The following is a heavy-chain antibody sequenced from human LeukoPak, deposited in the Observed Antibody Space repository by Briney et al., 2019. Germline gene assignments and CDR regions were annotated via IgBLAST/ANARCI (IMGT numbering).Heavy chain of an antibody. V-gene: IGHV3-30*04. J-gene: IGHJ6*03. CDR3: AREGVGATGDYYYYMDV. CDR2: ISYDGSNK. Sequence: GGSLRLSCAASGFTFSSYAMHWVRQAPGKGLEWVAVISYDGSNKYYADSVKGRFTISRDNAKNSLYLQMNSLRAEDTAVYYCAREGVGATGDYYYYMDVWGKGTTVTVSS. CDR1: GFTFSSYA. D-gene: IGHD1-26*01.